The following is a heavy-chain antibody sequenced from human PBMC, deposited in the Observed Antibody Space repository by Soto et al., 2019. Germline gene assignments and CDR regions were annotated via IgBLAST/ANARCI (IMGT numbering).Heavy chain of an antibody. D-gene: IGHD3-3*01. CDR3: AKSNYDFWSSYGY. CDR2: ISDSGDST. CDR1: GFTFSSYA. J-gene: IGHJ4*02. V-gene: IGHV3-23*01. Sequence: EEQLLEYGGGLVHPGGSLRLSCAASGFTFSSYAMSWVRQAPGKGLEWVSAISDSGDSTSYADSVKGRFTIFRDNSRNTLYLQMSGLRAEDTALYYCAKSNYDFWSSYGYWGQGTLVTVSS.